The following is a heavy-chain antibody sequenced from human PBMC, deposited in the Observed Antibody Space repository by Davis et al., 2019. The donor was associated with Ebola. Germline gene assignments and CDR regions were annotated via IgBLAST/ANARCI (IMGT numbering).Heavy chain of an antibody. D-gene: IGHD3-10*01. CDR3: ARDLNGSGSYYPIFYYYYYGMDV. CDR2: ISYDGSNK. J-gene: IGHJ6*04. CDR1: GFTFSSYA. V-gene: IGHV3-30-3*01. Sequence: PGGSLRLSCAASGFTFSSYAMHWVRQAPGKGLEWVAVISYDGSNKYYADSVKGRFTISRDNAKNSLYLQMNSLRAEDTAVYYCARDLNGSGSYYPIFYYYYYGMDVWGKGTTVTVSS.